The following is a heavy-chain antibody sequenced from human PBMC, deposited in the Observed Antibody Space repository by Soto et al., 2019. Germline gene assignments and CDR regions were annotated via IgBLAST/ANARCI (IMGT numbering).Heavy chain of an antibody. CDR1: GLTFNGYW. J-gene: IGHJ4*02. D-gene: IGHD5-12*01. V-gene: IGHV3-7*03. Sequence: GSIRLSCAASGLTFNGYWMSWVRQSPGKGLEWVANINQDGSEKYYVDSVKGRFTVSRDNAKSSLYLRMNSLRADDTAVYYCARGGYVLGVYLGQGTLVTVSS. CDR2: INQDGSEK. CDR3: ARGGYVLGVY.